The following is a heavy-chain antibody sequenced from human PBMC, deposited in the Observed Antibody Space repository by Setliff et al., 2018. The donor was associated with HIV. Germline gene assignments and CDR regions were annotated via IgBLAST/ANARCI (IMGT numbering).Heavy chain of an antibody. D-gene: IGHD2-15*01. CDR2: IYSSGTT. CDR1: GGPMSGYY. Sequence: KTSETLSLTCTVSGGPMSGYYWSWLRQSPVKGLEWIGYIYSSGTTNYNPSFKSRVSISLDTSRSQFSLMLSSVTAADTAIYYCAKYWWASGTYVFDIWGLGTMVTVSS. V-gene: IGHV4-4*08. CDR3: AKYWWASGTYVFDI. J-gene: IGHJ3*02.